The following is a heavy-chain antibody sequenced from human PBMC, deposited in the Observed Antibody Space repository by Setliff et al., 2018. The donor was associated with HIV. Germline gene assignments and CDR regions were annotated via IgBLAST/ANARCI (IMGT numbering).Heavy chain of an antibody. CDR2: IYNSGST. J-gene: IGHJ2*01. Sequence: SETLSLTCTASGGSISSGDYYWTWIRQPPGKGLEWIGYIYNSGSTYYEPSLGGRVTISIDRSKNQFSLKLNSVTAADTAVYYCARETNASGSLTAYWYFDLWGRGTLVTVS. D-gene: IGHD3-10*01. V-gene: IGHV4-30-4*08. CDR3: ARETNASGSLTAYWYFDL. CDR1: GGSISSGDYY.